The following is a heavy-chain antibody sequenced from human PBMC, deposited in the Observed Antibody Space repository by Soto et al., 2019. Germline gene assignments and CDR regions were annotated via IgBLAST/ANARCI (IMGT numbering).Heavy chain of an antibody. CDR1: GYSFTSQW. CDR2: IYPGDSDT. J-gene: IGHJ4*02. V-gene: IGHV5-51*01. D-gene: IGHD3-3*01. CDR3: ARGFWHGYLDY. Sequence: PGESLKISCMASGYSFTSQWIGWVRQLPGKGLEWMAIIYPGDSDTRYSPSFQGHVTISADKSISTAYLQWSSLKASDTAIYYCARGFWHGYLDYWGQGTLVTVSS.